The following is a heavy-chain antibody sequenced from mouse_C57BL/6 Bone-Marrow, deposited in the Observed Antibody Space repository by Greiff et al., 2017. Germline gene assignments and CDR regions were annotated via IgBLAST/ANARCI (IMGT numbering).Heavy chain of an antibody. CDR3: ARRGWLLSWFDY. CDR2: IDPSDSYT. CDR1: GYTFTSYW. D-gene: IGHD2-3*01. V-gene: IGHV1-50*01. J-gene: IGHJ2*01. Sequence: QVQLQQPGAELVKPGASVKLSCKASGYTFTSYWMQWVNQRPGQGLEWIGVIDPSDSYTNYNPKFKGKATLTVDSSSSTAYMQLSSLTSEDSAVYYCARRGWLLSWFDYWGQGTTLTVSA.